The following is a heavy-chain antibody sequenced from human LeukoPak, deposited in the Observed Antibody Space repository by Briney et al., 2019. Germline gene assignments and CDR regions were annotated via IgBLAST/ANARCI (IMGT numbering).Heavy chain of an antibody. CDR1: GGSFSSYY. CDR3: ARVRSSGYSWFDP. V-gene: IGHV4-59*10. D-gene: IGHD3-22*01. J-gene: IGHJ5*02. Sequence: SETLSLTCAVYGGSFSSYYWSWIRQPAGKGLEWIGRIYTSGSTNYNPSLKSRVTMSVDTSKNQFSLKLSSVTAADTAVYYCARVRSSGYSWFDPWGQGTLVTVSS. CDR2: IYTSGST.